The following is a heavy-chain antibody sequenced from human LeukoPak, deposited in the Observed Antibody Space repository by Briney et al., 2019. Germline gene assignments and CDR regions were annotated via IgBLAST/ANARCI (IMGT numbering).Heavy chain of an antibody. CDR2: IYYSGST. D-gene: IGHD3-16*01. J-gene: IGHJ6*03. Sequence: SETLSLTCTVSGDSISSNSYNWGWIRQPPGKGLEWIGNIYYSGSTYYNPSLKSRVTISVDPSKNQFSLKLSSVTAADTAVYYCATIRSLYYYMDVWGKGTTVTVSS. V-gene: IGHV4-39*07. CDR3: ATIRSLYYYMDV. CDR1: GDSISSNSYN.